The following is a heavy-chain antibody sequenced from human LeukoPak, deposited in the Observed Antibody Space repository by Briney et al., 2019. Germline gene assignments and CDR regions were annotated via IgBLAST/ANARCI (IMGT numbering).Heavy chain of an antibody. Sequence: SETLSLTCTVSGGSISSYYWSWIRQAAGKGLEWIGRIYTSGSTNYNPSLKSRVIMSVDASKNQFFLKLISVTAADTAVYYCAREKMVRAYAFDIWGQGTMVTVSS. CDR3: AREKMVRAYAFDI. CDR1: GGSISSYY. D-gene: IGHD3-10*01. J-gene: IGHJ3*02. V-gene: IGHV4-4*07. CDR2: IYTSGST.